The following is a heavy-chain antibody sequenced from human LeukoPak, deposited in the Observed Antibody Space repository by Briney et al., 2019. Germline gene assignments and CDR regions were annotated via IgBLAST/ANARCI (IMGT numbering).Heavy chain of an antibody. CDR3: ARLDPLNFLALGAFDI. J-gene: IGHJ3*02. V-gene: IGHV3-48*03. Sequence: PGGSLRLSCAASEFTLSLYHINWVRQAPGKGLEWVAYISSSGRNSHYSDSVKGRFTISRDNADDSVHLQMKRLRAEDTAVYYCARLDPLNFLALGAFDIWGQGTMVTVSS. D-gene: IGHD1-1*01. CDR1: EFTLSLYH. CDR2: ISSSGRNS.